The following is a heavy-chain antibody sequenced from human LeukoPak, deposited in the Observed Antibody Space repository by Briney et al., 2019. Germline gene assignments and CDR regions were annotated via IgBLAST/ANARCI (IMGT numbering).Heavy chain of an antibody. D-gene: IGHD3-9*01. J-gene: IGHJ4*02. CDR3: AKGGLTGYRFDY. V-gene: IGHV3-23*01. Sequence: GGSLRLSCAASGFTFSNYAMSWVRQAPGRGLNWVSSINGGGGATVYADSVKGRFTISRDNSKNTLYLQMDSLRAEDTAVYYCAKGGLTGYRFDYWGQGTLVTVSS. CDR2: INGGGGAT. CDR1: GFTFSNYA.